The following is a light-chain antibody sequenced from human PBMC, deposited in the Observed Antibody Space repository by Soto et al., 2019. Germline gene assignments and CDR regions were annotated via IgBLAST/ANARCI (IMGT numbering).Light chain of an antibody. Sequence: EIVLTQSPGTFSCSQGKEPTPSCRAVQGFSATTLAWYQHRPGQAPRPLIYATSNRATGVPDRFSGSGSGTDFTLTISRLEPEDFAVYFCRQYDSSPPMYTFGQGTKLEIK. CDR1: QGFSATT. CDR3: RQYDSSPPMYT. V-gene: IGKV3-20*01. CDR2: ATS. J-gene: IGKJ2*01.